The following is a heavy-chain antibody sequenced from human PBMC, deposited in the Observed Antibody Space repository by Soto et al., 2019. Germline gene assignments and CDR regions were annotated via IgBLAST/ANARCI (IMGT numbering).Heavy chain of an antibody. CDR1: GGTFSSYA. J-gene: IGHJ3*02. D-gene: IGHD3-22*01. Sequence: SVKVSCKASGGTFSSYAISWVRQAPGQGLEWMGGIIPIFGTANYAQKFQGRVTITADESTSTAYMELSSLRSEDTAVYYCARTSYYYDSSGYFDAFDIWGQGTRGTVSS. CDR2: IIPIFGTA. V-gene: IGHV1-69*13. CDR3: ARTSYYYDSSGYFDAFDI.